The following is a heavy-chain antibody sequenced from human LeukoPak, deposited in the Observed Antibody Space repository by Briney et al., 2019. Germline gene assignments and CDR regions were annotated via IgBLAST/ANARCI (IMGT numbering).Heavy chain of an antibody. CDR3: ARGVGRSWSLDP. Sequence: GGSLRLSCTISGITVSSDYISWVRQAPGKGLEWVSAIYPDGRTYYADSVKGRSTISRDKSKNTLYLQMTSLRVEDTAVFYCARGVGRSWSLDPWGQGTLVTVSS. V-gene: IGHV3-53*01. CDR1: GITVSSDY. D-gene: IGHD6-13*01. J-gene: IGHJ5*02. CDR2: IYPDGRT.